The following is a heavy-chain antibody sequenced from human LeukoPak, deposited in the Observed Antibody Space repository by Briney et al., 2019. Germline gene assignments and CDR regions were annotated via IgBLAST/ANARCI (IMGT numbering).Heavy chain of an antibody. CDR1: GYTFTSYY. CDR3: ARGLGSAFDY. J-gene: IGHJ4*02. V-gene: IGHV1-18*04. Sequence: ASVKVSCKASGYTFTSYYMHWVRQAPGQGLEWMGWSSAYNGDTSYAQKFQGRITMTTDTSTSTAYMELRGLRSDDTAVYYCARGLGSAFDYWGQGTLVTVSS. CDR2: SSAYNGDT. D-gene: IGHD3-9*01.